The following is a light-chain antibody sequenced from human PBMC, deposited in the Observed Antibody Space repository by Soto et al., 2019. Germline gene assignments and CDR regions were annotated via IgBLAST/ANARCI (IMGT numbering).Light chain of an antibody. V-gene: IGKV3-15*01. Sequence: EIVMTQSPATLSVSPGERATLSCRASQSVNTHLAWYQQEPGQAPRLLIYGASTRATGIPARFSGSGSGTEFTLTISSLQSEDFAVYYCQQRSNWPLWTFGQGTKVDIK. CDR3: QQRSNWPLWT. CDR2: GAS. CDR1: QSVNTH. J-gene: IGKJ1*01.